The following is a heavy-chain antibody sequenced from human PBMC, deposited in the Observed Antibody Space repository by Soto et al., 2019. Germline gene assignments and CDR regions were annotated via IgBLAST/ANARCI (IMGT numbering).Heavy chain of an antibody. CDR2: MNPNSGNT. CDR3: ARGGSGDYYYYGMDV. CDR1: GYTFTSCD. D-gene: IGHD2-21*01. V-gene: IGHV1-8*01. Sequence: ASVKVSCKASGYTFTSCDMNWVRQATGQGLEWMGWMNPNSGNTGYAQKFQGRVTMTRNTSISTAYMELSSLRSEDTAVYYCARGGSGDYYYYGMDVWGQGTTVTVSS. J-gene: IGHJ6*02.